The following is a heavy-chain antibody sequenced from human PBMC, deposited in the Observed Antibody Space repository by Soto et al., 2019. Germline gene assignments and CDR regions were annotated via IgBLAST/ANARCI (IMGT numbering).Heavy chain of an antibody. CDR2: ISAYNGNT. Sequence: ASVKVSCKASGYTFTSYGISWVRQAPGQGLEWMGWISAYNGNTNYAQKLQGRVTMTTDTSTSTAYMELRSLRSDDTAVYYCARILRDGSGSYYNDYIDYWGQGTLVTVSS. D-gene: IGHD3-10*01. CDR3: ARILRDGSGSYYNDYIDY. CDR1: GYTFTSYG. J-gene: IGHJ4*02. V-gene: IGHV1-18*01.